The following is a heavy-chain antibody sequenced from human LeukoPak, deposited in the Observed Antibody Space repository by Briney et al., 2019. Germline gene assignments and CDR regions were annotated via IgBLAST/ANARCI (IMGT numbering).Heavy chain of an antibody. CDR1: GGSISSYY. Sequence: SETLSLTCTASGGSISSYYWSWIRQPPGKGLEWIGYIYYSGSTNYNPSLKSRVTISVDTSKNQFSLKLSSVTAADTAVYYCAKGYCRGNSCYDDRGAFDYWGQGTLVTVSS. V-gene: IGHV4-59*08. CDR2: IYYSGST. CDR3: AKGYCRGNSCYDDRGAFDY. J-gene: IGHJ4*02. D-gene: IGHD2-2*01.